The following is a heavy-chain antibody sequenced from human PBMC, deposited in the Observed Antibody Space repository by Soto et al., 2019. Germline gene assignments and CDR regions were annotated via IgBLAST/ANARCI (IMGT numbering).Heavy chain of an antibody. CDR2: IYRSGST. Sequence: PSETLSLTCAVSGDSISSTNWWSWVRQSPGKGLEWIGEIYRSGSTNYRSSFKSRVTISVDKSKNQFSLKLSSVTAADTAVYYCARAPATVGGLFDFWGQGTLVTVS. J-gene: IGHJ4*02. CDR1: GDSISSTNW. V-gene: IGHV4-4*02. D-gene: IGHD1-26*01. CDR3: ARAPATVGGLFDF.